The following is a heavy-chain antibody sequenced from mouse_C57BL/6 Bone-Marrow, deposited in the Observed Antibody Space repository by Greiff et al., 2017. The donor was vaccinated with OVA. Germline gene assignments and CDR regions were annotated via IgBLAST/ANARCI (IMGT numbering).Heavy chain of an antibody. CDR1: GYTFTDYY. CDR2: INPYNGGT. CDR3: ARNRPWFAY. Sequence: VHVKQSGPVLVKPGASVKMSCKASGYTFTDYYMNWVKQSHGKSLEWIGVINPYNGGTSYNQKFKGKATLTVDKSSSTAYIELNSLTSEDSAFYYCARNRPWFAYWGQGTLVTVSA. V-gene: IGHV1-19*01. J-gene: IGHJ3*01.